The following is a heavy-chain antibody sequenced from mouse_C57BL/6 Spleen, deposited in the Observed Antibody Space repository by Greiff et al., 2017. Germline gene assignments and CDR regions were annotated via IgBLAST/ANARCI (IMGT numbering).Heavy chain of an antibody. Sequence: EVQLQQSGAELVKPGASVKLSCTAPGFNIKDYYMHWVKQRTEQGLEWIGRIDPEDGETKYAPKFQGKPTQTADTSSNTAYLQLSSLTSEDTAVYYCASPSYCGSSCEGAWFAYWGQGTLVTVSA. J-gene: IGHJ3*01. V-gene: IGHV14-2*01. D-gene: IGHD1-1*01. CDR3: ASPSYCGSSCEGAWFAY. CDR1: GFNIKDYY. CDR2: IDPEDGET.